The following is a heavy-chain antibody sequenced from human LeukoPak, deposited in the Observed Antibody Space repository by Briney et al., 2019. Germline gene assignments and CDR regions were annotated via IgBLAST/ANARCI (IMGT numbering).Heavy chain of an antibody. J-gene: IGHJ6*03. CDR3: ASMPSTEIYYFYYMDV. V-gene: IGHV3-23*01. CDR2: ISGSGGST. D-gene: IGHD2-2*01. CDR1: GFIFSSYA. Sequence: PGGSVRLSCAASGFIFSSYAMSWVRQAPGKGLEWVSTISGSGGSTYYADSVKGRFTISRDNSKNTLYLHMDRLGTEDTAVYYCASMPSTEIYYFYYMDVWGKGTTVTVSS.